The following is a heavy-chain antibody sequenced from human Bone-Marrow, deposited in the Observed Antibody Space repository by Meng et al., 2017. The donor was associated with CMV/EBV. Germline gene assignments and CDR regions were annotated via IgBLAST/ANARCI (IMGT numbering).Heavy chain of an antibody. Sequence: GESLKISCAASGFTFSSYAMHWVRQAPGKGLEWVAVISYDGSNKYYADSVKGRFTISRDNAKNSLYLQMNSLRAEDTAVYYCARDYDFWSGPYWYFDLWGRGTLVTVSS. J-gene: IGHJ2*01. CDR3: ARDYDFWSGPYWYFDL. V-gene: IGHV3-30-3*01. CDR1: GFTFSSYA. D-gene: IGHD3-3*01. CDR2: ISYDGSNK.